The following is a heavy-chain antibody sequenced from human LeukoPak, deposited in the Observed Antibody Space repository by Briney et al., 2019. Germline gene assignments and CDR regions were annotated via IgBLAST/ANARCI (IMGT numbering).Heavy chain of an antibody. V-gene: IGHV3-23*01. CDR1: GFTFSSYA. Sequence: GGSLRLSCAASGFTFSSYAMSRVRQAPGKGLEWVSAISGSGGSTYYADSVKGRFTVSRDNSKNTVFLQMNSLRAEDTAVYYCAKDRSSWYYPFDYWGQGTLVTVSS. CDR2: ISGSGGST. CDR3: AKDRSSWYYPFDY. J-gene: IGHJ4*02. D-gene: IGHD6-13*01.